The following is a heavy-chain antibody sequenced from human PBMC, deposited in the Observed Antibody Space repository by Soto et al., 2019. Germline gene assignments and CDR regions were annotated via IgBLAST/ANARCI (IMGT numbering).Heavy chain of an antibody. D-gene: IGHD3-10*01. V-gene: IGHV3-30-3*01. CDR3: ARDGYPRINMVRGVMAGWFDP. CDR1: GFTFSSYA. J-gene: IGHJ5*02. CDR2: ISYDGSNK. Sequence: QVQLVESGGGVVQPGRSLRLSCAASGFTFSSYAMHWVRQAPGKGLEGVAVISYDGSNKYYADSVKGRFTISRDNSKNTLYLQMNSLRAEDTAVYYCARDGYPRINMVRGVMAGWFDPWGQGTLVTVSS.